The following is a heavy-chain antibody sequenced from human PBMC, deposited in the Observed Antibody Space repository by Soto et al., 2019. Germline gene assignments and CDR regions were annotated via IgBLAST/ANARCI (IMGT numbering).Heavy chain of an antibody. CDR2: IRGSGGNT. CDR1: GFTFSNFA. Sequence: EVQLLESGGGLVQPGGSLRLSCAASGFTFSNFAMRWVRQAPGKGLEWVSGIRGSGGNTYYADSVKGRFTISRDNSKNPQLLQMNIRRADDTAVYYCANGRPGTYSSSSAGYWGQGTLVTVAS. V-gene: IGHV3-23*01. CDR3: ANGRPGTYSSSSAGY. J-gene: IGHJ4*02. D-gene: IGHD6-6*01.